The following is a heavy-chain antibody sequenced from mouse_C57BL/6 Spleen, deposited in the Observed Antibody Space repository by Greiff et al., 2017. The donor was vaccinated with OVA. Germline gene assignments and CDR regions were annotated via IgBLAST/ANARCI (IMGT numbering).Heavy chain of an antibody. J-gene: IGHJ4*01. CDR2: FHPYNDDT. CDR1: GYTFTTYP. Sequence: QVQLQQSGAELVKPGASVKMSCKASGYTFTTYPIEWMKQNHGKSLEWIGNFHPYNDDTKYNEKFKGKATLTVEKSSSTVYLELSRFTSDDSAVYNTAQGYYYASSPYAMDYSGQENPGTVSS. D-gene: IGHD1-1*01. V-gene: IGHV1-47*01. CDR3: AQGYYYASSPYAMDY.